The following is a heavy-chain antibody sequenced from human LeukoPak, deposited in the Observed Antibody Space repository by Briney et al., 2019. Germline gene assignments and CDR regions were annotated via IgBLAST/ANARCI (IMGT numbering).Heavy chain of an antibody. Sequence: GGSLRLSCAASGFTFSNYGMHWVRQAPGKGREWVAVITNDGRNKYYADSVKGRFTISRDNSKNSVYLQMNSLRGEDTAVYYCAKTPMTNGWYYFDYWGQGSLVTVSS. CDR3: AKTPMTNGWYYFDY. CDR2: ITNDGRNK. V-gene: IGHV3-30*18. J-gene: IGHJ4*02. D-gene: IGHD6-19*01. CDR1: GFTFSNYG.